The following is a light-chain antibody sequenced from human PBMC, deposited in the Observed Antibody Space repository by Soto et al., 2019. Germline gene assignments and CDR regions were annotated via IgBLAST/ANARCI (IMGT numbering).Light chain of an antibody. Sequence: DIVMTQTPLSLSVTPGKPASISCKSSQSLLHSNEKTYVYWYLQKPGQPPQLLIYDVSTRFSGVPDRFRGSGSGTDFTLTISRVEADDVGIYYFMQSIQLPWTFGQGTKVEIK. CDR2: DVS. V-gene: IGKV2D-29*01. J-gene: IGKJ1*01. CDR3: MQSIQLPWT. CDR1: QSLLHSNEKTY.